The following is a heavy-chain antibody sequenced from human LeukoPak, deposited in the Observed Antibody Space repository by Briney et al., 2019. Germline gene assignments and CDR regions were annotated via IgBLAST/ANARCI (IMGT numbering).Heavy chain of an antibody. Sequence: PSETLSLTCAVYGGSFSGYYWSWIRQPPGKGLEWIGEINHSGSTNYNPSLKSRVTISVDTSKNQFSLKLSSVTAADTAVYYCARTYYDFWSGPLYWFDPWGQGTLVTVSS. J-gene: IGHJ5*02. V-gene: IGHV4-34*01. CDR3: ARTYYDFWSGPLYWFDP. CDR1: GGSFSGYY. D-gene: IGHD3-3*01. CDR2: INHSGST.